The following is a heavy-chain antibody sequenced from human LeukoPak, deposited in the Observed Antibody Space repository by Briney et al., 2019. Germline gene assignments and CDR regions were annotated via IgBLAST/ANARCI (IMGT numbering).Heavy chain of an antibody. D-gene: IGHD2-2*01. Sequence: SETLSLTCTVSGGSISSYYWSWIRQPARKGLEWIGRIYTSGSTNYNPSLKSRVTMSVDTSKNQSSLKLSSVTAADTAVYYCARDCSSTSCYRYYFDYWGQGTLVTVS. CDR1: GGSISSYY. CDR2: IYTSGST. J-gene: IGHJ4*02. V-gene: IGHV4-4*07. CDR3: ARDCSSTSCYRYYFDY.